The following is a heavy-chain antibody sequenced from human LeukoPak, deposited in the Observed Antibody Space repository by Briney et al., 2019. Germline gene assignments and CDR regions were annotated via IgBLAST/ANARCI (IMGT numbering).Heavy chain of an antibody. CDR1: GGSISGDY. CDR2: VHTSGST. Sequence: SETLSLTCDVSGGSISGDYWSWIRQTAGKGLEWIGRVHTSGSTNYNPSLTSRLTLSQDTSKNQFYLRLSSVTAADTAVYYCARDMGELLYWGQGTLVTVSS. J-gene: IGHJ4*02. D-gene: IGHD1-26*01. CDR3: ARDMGELLY. V-gene: IGHV4-4*07.